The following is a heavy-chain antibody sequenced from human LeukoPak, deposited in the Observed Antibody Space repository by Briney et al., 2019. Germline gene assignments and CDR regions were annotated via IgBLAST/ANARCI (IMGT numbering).Heavy chain of an antibody. CDR3: ARDPRIWLAGDYFDY. Sequence: GGSLRLSCAASGFTFSSYAMHWVRQAPGKGLEWVAVISYDGSNKYYADSVKGRFTISRDNSKNTLYLQMNSLRAEDTAVYYCARDPRIWLAGDYFDYWGQGTLVTVSS. CDR2: ISYDGSNK. D-gene: IGHD1-14*01. J-gene: IGHJ4*02. CDR1: GFTFSSYA. V-gene: IGHV3-30-3*01.